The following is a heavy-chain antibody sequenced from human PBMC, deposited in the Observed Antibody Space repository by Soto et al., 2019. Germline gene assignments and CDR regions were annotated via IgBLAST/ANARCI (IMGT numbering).Heavy chain of an antibody. CDR2: IKGDGSSL. CDR1: GSTFTTYW. CDR3: ARGLKNYYGVDV. Sequence: EVKVVESGGGLVQPGGSLRLSCAASGSTFTTYWMHWVRQVPGKGLVWVSRIKGDGSSLSYADSVKGRFTISRDNVENTVYLQMGSLRADDTAVYYCARGLKNYYGVDVWGQGTTVTVSS. V-gene: IGHV3-74*01. J-gene: IGHJ6*02.